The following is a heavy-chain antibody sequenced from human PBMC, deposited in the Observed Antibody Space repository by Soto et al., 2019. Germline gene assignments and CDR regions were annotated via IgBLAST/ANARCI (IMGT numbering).Heavy chain of an antibody. CDR2: IIPVFGTA. CDR1: GGVFRNYA. Sequence: QVQLVQSGAEVKKPGSSVKVSCKASGGVFRNYAINWVRQAPGQGREWMGGIIPVFGTADYPQKFQGRVTITADESTTTASMELTSLKTEATAVYFCARDRWGSYSFDSWGQGTLVTVAS. J-gene: IGHJ5*01. V-gene: IGHV1-69*01. CDR3: ARDRWGSYSFDS. D-gene: IGHD1-26*01.